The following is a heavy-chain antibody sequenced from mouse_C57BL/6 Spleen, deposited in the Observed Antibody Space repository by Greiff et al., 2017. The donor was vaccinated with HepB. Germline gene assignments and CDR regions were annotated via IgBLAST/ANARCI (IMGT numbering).Heavy chain of an antibody. Sequence: QVQLQQSGAELVRPGTSVKVSCKASGYAFTNYLIEWVKQRPGQGLEWIGVINPGSGGTNYNEKFKGKATLTADKSSSTAYMQLSSLTSEDSAVYFCARYDGYYAAYWGQGTLVTVSA. CDR1: GYAFTNYL. V-gene: IGHV1-54*01. CDR2: INPGSGGT. J-gene: IGHJ3*01. D-gene: IGHD2-3*01. CDR3: ARYDGYYAAY.